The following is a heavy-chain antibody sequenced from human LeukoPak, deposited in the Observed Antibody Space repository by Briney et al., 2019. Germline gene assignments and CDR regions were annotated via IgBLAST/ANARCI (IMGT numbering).Heavy chain of an antibody. V-gene: IGHV4-39*01. D-gene: IGHD5-18*01. CDR2: IYYSGST. CDR1: GGSISSSSYY. Sequence: PSETLSLTCTVSGGSISSSSYYWGWIRQPPGEGLEWIGSIYYSGSTYYSPSLKSRVTISVDTSKNQFSLKLSSVTAADTAVYYCARRATRGYSYGRPYYFDYWGQGTLVTVSS. J-gene: IGHJ4*02. CDR3: ARRATRGYSYGRPYYFDY.